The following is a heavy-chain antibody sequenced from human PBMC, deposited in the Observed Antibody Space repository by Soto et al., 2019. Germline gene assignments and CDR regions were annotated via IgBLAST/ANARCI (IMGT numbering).Heavy chain of an antibody. J-gene: IGHJ4*02. V-gene: IGHV3-30*18. CDR2: ISYDGSNK. D-gene: IGHD3-9*01. CDR1: GFTFSSYG. CDR3: AKDRVVLRYFDWLFPLVAFDY. Sequence: GGSLRLSCAASGFTFSSYGMHWVRQAPGKGLEWVAVISYDGSNKYYADSVKGRFTISRDNSKNTLYLQMNSLRAEDTAVYYCAKDRVVLRYFDWLFPLVAFDYWGQGTLVTVSS.